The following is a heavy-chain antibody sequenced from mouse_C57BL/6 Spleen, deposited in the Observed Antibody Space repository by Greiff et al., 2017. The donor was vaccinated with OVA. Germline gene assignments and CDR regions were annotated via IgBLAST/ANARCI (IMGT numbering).Heavy chain of an antibody. D-gene: IGHD3-2*02. CDR1: GFTINDYY. J-gene: IGHJ2*01. CDR2: LNPEDGGT. V-gene: IGHV1-26*01. Sequence: EVQLQQSGPELVKPGASVKLSCKASGFTINDYYMNWVKQSHGKSLEWIGNLNPEDGGTSYDQKFKGKATFTADKSSSTAYMELRSLTSEDSAVYYCARRLGFYFDYWGQGTTLTVSS. CDR3: ARRLGFYFDY.